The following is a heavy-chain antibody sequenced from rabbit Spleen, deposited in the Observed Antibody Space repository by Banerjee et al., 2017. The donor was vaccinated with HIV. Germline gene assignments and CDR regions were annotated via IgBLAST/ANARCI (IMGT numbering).Heavy chain of an antibody. V-gene: IGHV1S45*01. CDR3: ARDLVGVIGWNFYL. J-gene: IGHJ4*01. D-gene: IGHD2-1*01. CDR1: GFSFDSGYV. Sequence: QEQLEESGGGLVQPEGSLTLTCTASGFSFDSGYVMCWVRQAPGKGLQWIACINASTGKPVYATWASGRFTISRTSSTTVTLRMTSLTAADRATYFCARDLVGVIGWNFYLWGPGTLVTVS. CDR2: INASTGKP.